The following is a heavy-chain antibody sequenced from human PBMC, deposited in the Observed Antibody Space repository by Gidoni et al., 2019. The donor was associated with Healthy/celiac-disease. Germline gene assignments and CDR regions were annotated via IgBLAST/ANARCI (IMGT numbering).Heavy chain of an antibody. CDR3: ARDTLPDYYDSSEWEGAFDI. V-gene: IGHV1-46*01. CDR1: GYTFTSYY. Sequence: QVQLVQSGAEVKKPGASVKVSCKASGYTFTSYYMHWVRQAPGQGLEWMGIINPSGGSTSYAQKFQGRVTMTRDTSTSTVYMELSSLRSEDTAVYYCARDTLPDYYDSSEWEGAFDIWGQGTMVTVSS. J-gene: IGHJ3*02. CDR2: INPSGGST. D-gene: IGHD3-22*01.